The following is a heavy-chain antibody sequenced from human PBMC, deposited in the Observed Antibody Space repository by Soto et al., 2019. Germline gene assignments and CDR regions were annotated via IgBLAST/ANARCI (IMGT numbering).Heavy chain of an antibody. Sequence: EVPLLESGGGLVQPGGSLRLSCAASGFTFSSYAMSWVRQAPGKGLEWVSAISGSGGSTYYADSVKGRFTISRDNSKNTLYLQMNSLRAADTAVYYCEIYVDIVATLNWGQGTLVTVSS. V-gene: IGHV3-23*01. J-gene: IGHJ4*02. D-gene: IGHD5-12*01. CDR1: GFTFSSYA. CDR2: ISGSGGST. CDR3: EIYVDIVATLN.